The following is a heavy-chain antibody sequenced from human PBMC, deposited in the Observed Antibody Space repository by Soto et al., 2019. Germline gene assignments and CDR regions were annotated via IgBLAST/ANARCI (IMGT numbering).Heavy chain of an antibody. Sequence: QVQLVQSGAEVKKPGASLRVSCKAFGYTFDSHDISWVRQAPGQGLEWMGWTSGDNGKTNYAEKFQGRVTMTTDTATSAAYLELRNLRSDDTAVYYCVRDHYSRAMNVWGQGTTVTVSS. D-gene: IGHD2-15*01. CDR3: VRDHYSRAMNV. J-gene: IGHJ6*02. CDR1: GYTFDSHD. CDR2: TSGDNGKT. V-gene: IGHV1-18*01.